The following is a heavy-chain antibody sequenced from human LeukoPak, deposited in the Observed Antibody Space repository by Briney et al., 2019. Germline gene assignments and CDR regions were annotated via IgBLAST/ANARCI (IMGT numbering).Heavy chain of an antibody. D-gene: IGHD6-6*01. V-gene: IGHV3-74*01. CDR2: VNSDGSST. Sequence: GGSLRLSCAASGFTFSSYWMHWVRHAPGKGLVWVSRVNSDGSSTTYADSVKGRFTISRDNAKNTLYLQMNSLRAEDTAVYYCASLFLCYGCSSSSHNFNIWGQGTMVTVSS. CDR1: GFTFSSYW. CDR3: ASLFLCYGCSSSSHNFNI. J-gene: IGHJ3*02.